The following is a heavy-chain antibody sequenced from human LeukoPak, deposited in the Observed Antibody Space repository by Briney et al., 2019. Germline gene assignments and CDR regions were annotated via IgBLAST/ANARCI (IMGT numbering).Heavy chain of an antibody. Sequence: PSETLSLTCTVSGGSISSYYWSWIRQPPGKGLEWIGDIYYSGSTKYNPSLKSRVTISVDTPKNQFSLKLSYVTAADTAVYSCASGKIYLDHWGQGTLVTVSS. CDR1: GGSISSYY. CDR2: IYYSGST. V-gene: IGHV4-59*08. CDR3: ASGKIYLDH. J-gene: IGHJ4*02. D-gene: IGHD1-1*01.